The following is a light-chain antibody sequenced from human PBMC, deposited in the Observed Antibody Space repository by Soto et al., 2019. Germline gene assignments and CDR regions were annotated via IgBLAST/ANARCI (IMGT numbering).Light chain of an antibody. V-gene: IGKV2-28*01. J-gene: IGKJ5*01. CDR1: QSLLHRNGYNY. CDR3: MQALQTPS. CDR2: LGS. Sequence: DIVMTQSPLSLPVTSGEPATISCRSSQSLLHRNGYNYLDWYLQKPGQSPQLLIYLGSNRASGVPDRFSGSGSGTDFTLKISRVEAEDVGVYYCMQALQTPSFGQGTRLEIK.